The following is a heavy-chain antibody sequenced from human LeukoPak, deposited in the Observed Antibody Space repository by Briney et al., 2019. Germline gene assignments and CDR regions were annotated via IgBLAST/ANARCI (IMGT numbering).Heavy chain of an antibody. Sequence: GGSLRLSCAASGFTFDDYGMNWVRQAPGKGLEWVSYISGSSSPIYYADSVKGRFTISRDNAKNSLYLQMNSLRAEDAAVYYCAREGGGYNNRGFDYWGQGTLVTVSS. D-gene: IGHD5-24*01. CDR1: GFTFDDYG. CDR3: AREGGGYNNRGFDY. V-gene: IGHV3-48*01. CDR2: ISGSSSPI. J-gene: IGHJ4*02.